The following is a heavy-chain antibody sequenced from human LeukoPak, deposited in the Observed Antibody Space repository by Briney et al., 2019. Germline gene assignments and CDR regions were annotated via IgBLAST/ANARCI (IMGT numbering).Heavy chain of an antibody. CDR2: IIPIFGTA. V-gene: IGHV1-69*01. CDR3: ARSPADDAFDI. J-gene: IGHJ3*02. CDR1: GGTFSSYA. Sequence: SETVSCTASGGTFSSYAISWVRQAPGQGLEWMGGIIPIFGTANYAQKFQGRVTITADESTSTVYMELSSLRSEDTAVYYCARSPADDAFDIWGQGTMVTVSS.